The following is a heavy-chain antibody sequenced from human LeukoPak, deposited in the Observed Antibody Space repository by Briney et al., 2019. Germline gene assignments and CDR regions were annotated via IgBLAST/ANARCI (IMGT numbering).Heavy chain of an antibody. D-gene: IGHD1-26*01. V-gene: IGHV1-46*01. CDR1: GYTFTSYY. J-gene: IGHJ4*02. CDR3: ARRWGELQGDY. CDR2: INPSGGST. Sequence: ASVRVPCKASGYTFTSYYMHWVRQAPGQGLEWMGIINPSGGSTSYAQKFQGRVTMTRDTSTSTVYMELSSLRSEDTAVYYCARRWGELQGDYWGQGTLVTVSS.